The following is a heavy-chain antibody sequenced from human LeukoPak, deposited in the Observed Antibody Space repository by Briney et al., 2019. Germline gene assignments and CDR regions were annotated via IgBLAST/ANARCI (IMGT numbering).Heavy chain of an antibody. V-gene: IGHV1-69*13. CDR1: GGTFSSYA. J-gene: IGHJ4*02. CDR3: ARDGSGGSCYEY. D-gene: IGHD2-15*01. Sequence: ASVKVSCKASGGTFSSYAISWVRQAPGQGLEWMGGIIPIFGTADYAQKFQGRVTITADESTSTAYMELSSLRSEDTAVYYCARDGSGGSCYEYWGQGTLVTVSS. CDR2: IIPIFGTA.